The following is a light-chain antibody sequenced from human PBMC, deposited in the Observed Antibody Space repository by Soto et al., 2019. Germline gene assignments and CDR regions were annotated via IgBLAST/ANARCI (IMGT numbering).Light chain of an antibody. J-gene: IGKJ4*01. V-gene: IGKV1-39*01. CDR3: EQSYTLPLS. CDR2: SAS. Sequence: DIQMTQSASSLSASVGDTVTITCRAGQTITTFLNWYQQKPGKAPKLLIYSASTLQSGVPTRFSGSGSGTDFILTIRGLQPEDFATYYCEQSYTLPLSFGGGTNVEI. CDR1: QTITTF.